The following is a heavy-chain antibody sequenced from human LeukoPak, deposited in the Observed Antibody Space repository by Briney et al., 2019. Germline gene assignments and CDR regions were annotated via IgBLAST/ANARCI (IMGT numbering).Heavy chain of an antibody. J-gene: IGHJ4*02. CDR2: INHSGST. CDR1: GGSISSYY. Sequence: SETLSLTCTVSGGSISSYYWSWIRQPPGKGLEWIGEINHSGSTNYNPSLKSRVTISVDTSKNQFSLKLSSVTAADTAVYYCARGLEQWLPLPDYWGQGTLVTVSS. V-gene: IGHV4-34*01. CDR3: ARGLEQWLPLPDY. D-gene: IGHD6-19*01.